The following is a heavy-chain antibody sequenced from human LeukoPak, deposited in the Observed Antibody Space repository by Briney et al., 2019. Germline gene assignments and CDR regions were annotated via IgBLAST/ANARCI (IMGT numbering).Heavy chain of an antibody. V-gene: IGHV4-38-2*02. J-gene: IGHJ4*02. D-gene: IGHD6-19*01. CDR1: GYSISSGYY. CDR2: IYHSGST. CDR3: ARDPVAGTGDY. Sequence: SETLSLTCTVSGYSISSGYYWGWIRQPPGKGLEWIGSIYHSGSTYYNPSLKSRVTISVDTSNNQFSLKLSSVTAADTAVYYCARDPVAGTGDYWGQGTLVTVSS.